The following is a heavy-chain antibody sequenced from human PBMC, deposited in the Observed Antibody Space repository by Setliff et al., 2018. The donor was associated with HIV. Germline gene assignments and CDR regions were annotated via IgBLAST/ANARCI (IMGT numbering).Heavy chain of an antibody. Sequence: GGSLRLSCAASGFIFSSYAMHWVRQAPGKGLEYVSGITGNGGSIFYADAVRGRFTISRDNSGDMLFLQMASLRPEDMAVYYCVRDTPGSDNAFDIWGQGTMVTVSS. V-gene: IGHV3-64*02. CDR2: ITGNGGSI. CDR3: VRDTPGSDNAFDI. J-gene: IGHJ3*02. D-gene: IGHD2-21*01. CDR1: GFIFSSYA.